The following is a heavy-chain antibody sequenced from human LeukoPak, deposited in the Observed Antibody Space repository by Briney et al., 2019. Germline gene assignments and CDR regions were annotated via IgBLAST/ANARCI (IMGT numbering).Heavy chain of an antibody. D-gene: IGHD3-10*01. V-gene: IGHV1-2*06. J-gene: IGHJ5*02. CDR2: INPNSGGT. CDR3: ASRTYGSGSYYNLGWFDP. Sequence: ASVKVSCKASGYTFTGYYMHWVRQAPGQGLEWMGRINPNSGGTNYAQKFQGRVTMTRDTSISTAYMELSRLRSDDTAVYYCASRTYGSGSYYNLGWFDPWGQGTLVTVSS. CDR1: GYTFTGYY.